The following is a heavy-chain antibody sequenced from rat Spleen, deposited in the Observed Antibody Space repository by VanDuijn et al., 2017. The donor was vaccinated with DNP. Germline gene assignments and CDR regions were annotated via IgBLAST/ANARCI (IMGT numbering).Heavy chain of an antibody. CDR1: GFTFSDYY. J-gene: IGHJ3*01. V-gene: IGHV5-22*01. CDR2: IRYDGGST. D-gene: IGHD1-10*01. Sequence: EVQLVESGGGLVQPGRSLKLSCAASGFTFSDYYMAWVRQAPTKGLEWVASIRYDGGSTSYRDSVKGRFTISRDNAKSTLYLQMNSLRSEDMATYYCARPIYNNHGGFAYWGQGTLVSVSS. CDR3: ARPIYNNHGGFAY.